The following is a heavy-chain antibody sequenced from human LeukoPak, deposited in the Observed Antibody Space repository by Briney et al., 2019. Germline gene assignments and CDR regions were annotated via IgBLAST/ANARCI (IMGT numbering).Heavy chain of an antibody. CDR1: GFTVSSNY. V-gene: IGHV3-66*02. Sequence: GRSLRLSCAASGFTVSSNYMSWVRHAPRKGLEWVLVIYSGGSTYYADSVKGRFTIPRDNSKNTLYLQMNSLRAEDTAVYYCARVRPGGIAVAGTMYYWGQGTLVTVSS. J-gene: IGHJ4*02. D-gene: IGHD6-19*01. CDR3: ARVRPGGIAVAGTMYY. CDR2: IYSGGST.